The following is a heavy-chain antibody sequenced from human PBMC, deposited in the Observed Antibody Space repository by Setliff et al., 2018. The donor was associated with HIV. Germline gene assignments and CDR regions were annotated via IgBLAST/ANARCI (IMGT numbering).Heavy chain of an antibody. Sequence: ASVKVSCKASGYTFTTYDITWVRQAPGQGLEWLGWISPHNGHTNFAQKFQGRVTMTTDTATSTAYMEVRSLRSDDTAVYYCARTDYGGNSGGNYFDYWGQGSLVTVS. D-gene: IGHD4-17*01. J-gene: IGHJ4*02. CDR3: ARTDYGGNSGGNYFDY. CDR1: GYTFTTYD. V-gene: IGHV1-18*01. CDR2: ISPHNGHT.